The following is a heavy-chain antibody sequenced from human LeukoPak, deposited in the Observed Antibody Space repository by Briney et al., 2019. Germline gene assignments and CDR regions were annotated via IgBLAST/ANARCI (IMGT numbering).Heavy chain of an antibody. Sequence: GGSLRLSCAASGFTFDDYAMHWARQAPGKGLEWVSFITGDGGRAYYADSVKGRFTISRDNSKNSLYLQMNSLRAEDTAVYYCARTKFVVGTHFFCSFDYWGQGALVTVSS. CDR1: GFTFDDYA. CDR3: ARTKFVVGTHFFCSFDY. D-gene: IGHD2-21*02. J-gene: IGHJ4*02. CDR2: ITGDGGRA. V-gene: IGHV3-43*02.